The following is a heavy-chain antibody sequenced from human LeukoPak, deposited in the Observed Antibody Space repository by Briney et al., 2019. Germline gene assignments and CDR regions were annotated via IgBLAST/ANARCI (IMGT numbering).Heavy chain of an antibody. V-gene: IGHV4-34*01. CDR3: ARESIAAAGTQWFDP. CDR1: GGSFSGYY. CDR2: INHSGST. D-gene: IGHD6-13*01. Sequence: PSETLSLTCAVYGGSFSGYYWSWIRQPPGKGLEWIGEINHSGSTNYNPSLKSRVTISVDKSKNQFSLKLSSVTAADTAVYYCARESIAAAGTQWFDPWGQGTLVTVSS. J-gene: IGHJ5*02.